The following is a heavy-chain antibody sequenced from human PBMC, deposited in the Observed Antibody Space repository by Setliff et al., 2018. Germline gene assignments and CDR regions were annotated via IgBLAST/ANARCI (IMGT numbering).Heavy chain of an antibody. CDR3: VKDRVPDGYWDFDY. Sequence: GGSLRLSCAASGFSINVYSMTWVRQAPGEGLECVSGMYGVGATFYADSVKGRFTISRDISENTLYLQMNSLRPEDTAVYYCVKDRVPDGYWDFDYWGQGILVTVSS. CDR1: GFSINVYS. D-gene: IGHD4-17*01. J-gene: IGHJ4*02. CDR2: MYGVGAT. V-gene: IGHV3-23*01.